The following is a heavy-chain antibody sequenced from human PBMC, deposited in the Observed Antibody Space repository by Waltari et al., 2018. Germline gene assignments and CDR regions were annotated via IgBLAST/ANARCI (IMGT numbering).Heavy chain of an antibody. V-gene: IGHV3-74*01. D-gene: IGHD2-21*01. CDR2: IKADGSGA. J-gene: IGHJ6*02. Sequence: EGQLVESGGGLVQPGGFLRLSCAASGFTFSDFYMHWVRQAPGKGLVWVSRIKADGSGATYADSVRGRFTISRDNTKSTLYLQMNSRRVDDTALYYCANHRPCGYGMDVWGQGTTVTVSS. CDR3: ANHRPCGYGMDV. CDR1: GFTFSDFY.